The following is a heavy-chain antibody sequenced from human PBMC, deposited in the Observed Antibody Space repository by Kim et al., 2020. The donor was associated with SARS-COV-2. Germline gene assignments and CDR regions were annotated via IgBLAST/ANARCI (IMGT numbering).Heavy chain of an antibody. D-gene: IGHD6-13*01. CDR2: ISYDGSNK. Sequence: GGSLRLSCAASGFTFSSYAMHWVRQAPGKGLEWVAVISYDGSNKYYADSVKGRFTISRDNSKNTLYLQMNSLRAEDTAVYYCARMIAAAGTYWGQGTLVTVSS. CDR1: GFTFSSYA. CDR3: ARMIAAAGTY. V-gene: IGHV3-30-3*01. J-gene: IGHJ4*02.